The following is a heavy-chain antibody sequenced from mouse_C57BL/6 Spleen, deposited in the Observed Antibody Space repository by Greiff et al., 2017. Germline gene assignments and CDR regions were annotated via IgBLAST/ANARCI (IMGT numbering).Heavy chain of an antibody. CDR3: VRGGAVVADWYFDV. CDR2: IRSKSNNYAT. D-gene: IGHD1-1*01. V-gene: IGHV10-1*01. Sequence: EVQLVESGGGLVQPKGSLKLSCAASGFSFNTYAMNWVRQAPGKGLEWVARIRSKSNNYATYYADSVKDRFTISRDDSESMLYLQMNNLKTEDTAMYYCVRGGAVVADWYFDVWGTGTTVTVSS. CDR1: GFSFNTYA. J-gene: IGHJ1*03.